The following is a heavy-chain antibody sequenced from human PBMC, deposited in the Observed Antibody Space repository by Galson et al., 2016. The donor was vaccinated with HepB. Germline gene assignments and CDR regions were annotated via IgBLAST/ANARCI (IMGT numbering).Heavy chain of an antibody. CDR2: VNWDGSAT. CDR3: AKASGSDYFFEH. D-gene: IGHD1-26*01. CDR1: GFTFEDYV. V-gene: IGHV3-43D*03. J-gene: IGHJ4*02. Sequence: SLRLSCAASGFTFEDYVIHWVRQAPGKGLEWVPLVNWDGSATFYTDSVKGRFTISRDNRKNSLYLQMNSLTTEDTAFYFCAKASGSDYFFEHWGQGSLVTVSS.